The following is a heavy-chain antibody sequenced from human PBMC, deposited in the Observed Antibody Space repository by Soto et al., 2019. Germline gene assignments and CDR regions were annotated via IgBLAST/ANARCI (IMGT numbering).Heavy chain of an antibody. Sequence: SETLSLTCTVSGCSISSYYWSWIRQPPGKGLEWIGYIYYSGSTNYNPSLKSRVTISVDTSKNQFSLKLSSVTAADTAVYYCARYVNWFDPWGQGTLVTVSS. V-gene: IGHV4-59*08. CDR1: GCSISSYY. D-gene: IGHD3-16*01. CDR3: ARYVNWFDP. CDR2: IYYSGST. J-gene: IGHJ5*02.